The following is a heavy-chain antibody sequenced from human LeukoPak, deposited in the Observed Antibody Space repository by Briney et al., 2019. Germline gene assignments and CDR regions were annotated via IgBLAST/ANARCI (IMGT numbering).Heavy chain of an antibody. Sequence: GASVKVSCKASGYTFTSYGISWVRQAPGQGLEWIGWISAYNGNTNYAQKLQGRVTMTRDTSTSTVYMELSSLRSEDTAVYYCARETTLSVVPDYWGQGTLVTVSS. V-gene: IGHV1-18*01. D-gene: IGHD2-15*01. CDR1: GYTFTSYG. CDR2: ISAYNGNT. J-gene: IGHJ4*02. CDR3: ARETTLSVVPDY.